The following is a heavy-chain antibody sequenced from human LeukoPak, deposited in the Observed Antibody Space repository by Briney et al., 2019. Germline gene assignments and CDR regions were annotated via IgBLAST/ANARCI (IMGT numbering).Heavy chain of an antibody. CDR3: AKRGSSYSAFRSDC. D-gene: IGHD6-6*01. V-gene: IGHV3-23*01. CDR2: ISGSGDST. Sequence: GGSLRLSCAASGFTFSSYAMSWVRQAPGKGLEWVSSISGSGDSTYYADSVKGRFTISRDNSKNTLFLQMNSLRAEDTAVYHCAKRGSSYSAFRSDCLGQGTLVTVSS. CDR1: GFTFSSYA. J-gene: IGHJ4*02.